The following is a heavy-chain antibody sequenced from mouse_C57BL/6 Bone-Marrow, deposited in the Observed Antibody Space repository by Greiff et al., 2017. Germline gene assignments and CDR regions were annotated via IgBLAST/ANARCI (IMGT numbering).Heavy chain of an antibody. Sequence: VQLQQSGPVLVKPGASVKMSCKASGYTFTDYYMNWVKQSHGKSLEWIGVINPYNGGTSYNQKFKGKATLTVDKSSSTAYMQLNSLTSEDSAVYYCAIITTVVPYSYFDVWGTGTTVTVSS. CDR3: AIITTVVPYSYFDV. V-gene: IGHV1-19*01. CDR2: INPYNGGT. CDR1: GYTFTDYY. J-gene: IGHJ1*03. D-gene: IGHD1-1*01.